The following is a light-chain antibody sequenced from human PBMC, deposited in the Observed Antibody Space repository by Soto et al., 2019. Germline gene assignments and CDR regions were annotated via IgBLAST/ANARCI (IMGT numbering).Light chain of an antibody. V-gene: IGKV3-15*01. Sequence: LMSMSAATLSVNTRERATLSCRASQGIGSTLAWYQQKPGQTPKLLIFDASTRATGVPARFSGGGSGTEFTLTISCLQSEDFTVYYCQEYNNWPERFCQGSKVDIK. CDR2: DAS. J-gene: IGKJ1*01. CDR3: QEYNNWPER. CDR1: QGIGST.